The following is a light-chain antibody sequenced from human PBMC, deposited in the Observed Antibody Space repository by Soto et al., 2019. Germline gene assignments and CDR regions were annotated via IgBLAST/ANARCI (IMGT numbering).Light chain of an antibody. J-gene: IGKJ2*01. CDR3: QQYFNWPPYT. V-gene: IGKV3-15*01. CDR2: GAS. Sequence: VSPGDRATLSCRASESVSSNVAWYQQKPGQTPRLLIYGASTRATGVPPRFSGSRSGTEFTLTISSLQSEDFAVYYCQQYFNWPPYTFGQGTKVDIK. CDR1: ESVSSN.